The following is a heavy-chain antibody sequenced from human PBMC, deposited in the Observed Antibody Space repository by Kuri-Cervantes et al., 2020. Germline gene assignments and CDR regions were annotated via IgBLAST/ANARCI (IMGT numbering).Heavy chain of an antibody. D-gene: IGHD1-26*01. Sequence: GESLKISCAATGFTVSSNYMSWVRQAPGKGLEWVANIKQDGSEKYYVDSVRGRFTISRDDAKNSLYLQMNSLRVEDTAVYYCSTTSGTTDYWGQGTLVTVSS. CDR3: STTSGTTDY. CDR2: IKQDGSEK. V-gene: IGHV3-7*02. J-gene: IGHJ4*02. CDR1: GFTVSSNY.